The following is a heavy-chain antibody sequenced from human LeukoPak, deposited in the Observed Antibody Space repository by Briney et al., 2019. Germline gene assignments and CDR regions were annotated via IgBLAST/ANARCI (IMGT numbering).Heavy chain of an antibody. Sequence: ASVKVSCKASGYTFTSYDINWVRQATGQGLEWMGWMNPNSGNTGYAQKFQGRVTITRNTTISTAYMELSSMRSEDTAVYYCARDRHIAAAVYYYYMDVWGKGTPVTVSS. J-gene: IGHJ6*03. V-gene: IGHV1-8*03. D-gene: IGHD6-13*01. CDR1: GYTFTSYD. CDR3: ARDRHIAAAVYYYYMDV. CDR2: MNPNSGNT.